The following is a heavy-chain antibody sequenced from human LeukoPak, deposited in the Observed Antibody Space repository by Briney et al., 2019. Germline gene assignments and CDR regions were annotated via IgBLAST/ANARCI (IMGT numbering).Heavy chain of an antibody. D-gene: IGHD2-21*01. V-gene: IGHV3-23*01. Sequence: GGSLRLSCAASGFIFRSYAMSWVRQAPGEGLEWVSAVSRSGDDTYYADSVRGRFTVFRDNSRNTLYLHMSSLRAEDTAVYYCAKEEGTNCGGDCYYYMDVWGKGTTVTVSS. CDR1: GFIFRSYA. J-gene: IGHJ6*03. CDR2: VSRSGDDT. CDR3: AKEEGTNCGGDCYYYMDV.